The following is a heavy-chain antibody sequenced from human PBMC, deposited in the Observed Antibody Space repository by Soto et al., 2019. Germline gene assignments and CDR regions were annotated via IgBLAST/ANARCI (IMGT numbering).Heavy chain of an antibody. CDR3: ARGYYGWGSYSPFDY. CDR2: IDLSGGGT. Sequence: QVQLVQSGAEVKKPGASVKVSCEASGYTFTRSYMHWVRQAPGQGPEWMGIIDLSGGGTTYAQKFQGRVTMTRDTSTSTVYMELSSLRSEDTAVYYCARGYYGWGSYSPFDYWGQGTLVTVSS. V-gene: IGHV1-46*03. D-gene: IGHD3-10*01. CDR1: GYTFTRSY. J-gene: IGHJ4*02.